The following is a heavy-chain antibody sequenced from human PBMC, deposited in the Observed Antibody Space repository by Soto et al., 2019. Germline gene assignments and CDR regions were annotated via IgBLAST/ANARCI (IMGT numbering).Heavy chain of an antibody. D-gene: IGHD4-17*01. CDR1: GGSISSGGYY. CDR3: ARGFHDYGDYGWFDP. J-gene: IGHJ5*02. Sequence: QVQLQESGPGLVKPSQTLSLTCTVSGGSISSGGYYWSWIRQHPGKGLEWIGYIYYSGSTYYNPSLKSRVTISVDTSKNQFSLKLSSVTAADTAVYYCARGFHDYGDYGWFDPWGQGTLVTVSS. V-gene: IGHV4-31*03. CDR2: IYYSGST.